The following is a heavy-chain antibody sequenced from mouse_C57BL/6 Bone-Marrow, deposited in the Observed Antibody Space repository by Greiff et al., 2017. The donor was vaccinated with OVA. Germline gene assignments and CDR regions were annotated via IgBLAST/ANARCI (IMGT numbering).Heavy chain of an antibody. CDR3: AELGLFAY. Sequence: VQLQESGPELVKPGASVKISCKASGYAFSSSWMNWVKQRPGKGLEWIGRIYPGDGDTNYNGKFKGKATLTANKSSSTAYMQLSSLTSEDSAVYCCAELGLFAYWGQGTLVTVST. CDR1: GYAFSSSW. CDR2: IYPGDGDT. V-gene: IGHV1-82*01. D-gene: IGHD4-1*01. J-gene: IGHJ3*01.